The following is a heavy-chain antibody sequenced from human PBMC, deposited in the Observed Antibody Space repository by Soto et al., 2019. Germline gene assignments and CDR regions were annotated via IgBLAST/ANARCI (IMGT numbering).Heavy chain of an antibody. Sequence: PGGSLRLSCAASGFTFSSYAMSWVRQAPGKGLEWVSAISGSGGSTYYADSVKGRFTISRDNSKNTLYLQMNSLRAEDTAVYYCAKGQYCSGGSCYYDYYYYYMVVWGKGTTVTVSS. CDR2: ISGSGGST. D-gene: IGHD2-15*01. CDR1: GFTFSSYA. J-gene: IGHJ6*03. V-gene: IGHV3-23*01. CDR3: AKGQYCSGGSCYYDYYYYYMVV.